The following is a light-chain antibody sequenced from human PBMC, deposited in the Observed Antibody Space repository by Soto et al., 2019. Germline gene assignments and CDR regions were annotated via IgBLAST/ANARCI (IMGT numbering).Light chain of an antibody. J-gene: IGLJ2*01. V-gene: IGLV2-14*03. CDR1: SSDVGTYSF. CDR2: DVS. CDR3: SSYRSSTAV. Sequence: QSALTQPASVSGSPGQSIAISCTGTSSDVGTYSFVSWYQQHPGKAPKLLIYDVSNRPSGVSDRFSGSKSGNTASLTISGLQAEDEADYYCSSYRSSTAVFGGGTKLTVL.